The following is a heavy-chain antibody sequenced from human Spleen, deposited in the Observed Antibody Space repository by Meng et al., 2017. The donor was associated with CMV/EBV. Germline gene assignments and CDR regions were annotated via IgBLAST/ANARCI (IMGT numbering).Heavy chain of an antibody. CDR2: VYYSGRP. CDR1: GGSISSSRYY. CDR3: ARDAGWWFDP. D-gene: IGHD1-1*01. J-gene: IGHJ5*02. V-gene: IGHV4-39*07. Sequence: SETLSLTCTVSGGSISSSRYYWGWVRQAPGKGLEWIGSVYYSGRPFYNPSLESRVTISVDTSKNQFSLKLSSVTAADTAVYYCARDAGWWFDPWGQGTLVTVSS.